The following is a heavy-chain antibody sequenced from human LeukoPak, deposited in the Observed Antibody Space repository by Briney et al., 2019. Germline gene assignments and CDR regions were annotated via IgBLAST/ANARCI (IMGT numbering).Heavy chain of an antibody. CDR3: TRGQDGYDDY. D-gene: IGHD5-24*01. CDR2: IYVSEST. V-gene: IGHV4-4*07. Sequence: SETLSLTCTVSGGSISGYYWNWIRQPAGKGLEWIGRIYVSESTNYNPSLKSRVTMSVDTSKNQFSLKMSSVTAADTAVYYCTRGQDGYDDYWGQGTLVTVSS. CDR1: GGSISGYY. J-gene: IGHJ4*02.